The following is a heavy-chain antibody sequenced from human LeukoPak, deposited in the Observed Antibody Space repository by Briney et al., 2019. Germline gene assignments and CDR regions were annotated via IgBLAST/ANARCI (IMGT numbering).Heavy chain of an antibody. CDR2: ISNIVSTK. J-gene: IGHJ3*02. CDR1: GFIFRDYY. CDR3: ARVDPHYDSSGYYPVGAFDI. V-gene: IGHV3-11*04. D-gene: IGHD3-22*01. Sequence: PGGSLRLSCAASGFIFRDYYMTWIRQAPGQGLEWVSYISNIVSTKKYADSMKGRFTISGDNAKNSLYLQMNSLRTEDTAVYYCARVDPHYDSSGYYPVGAFDIWGQGTMVTASS.